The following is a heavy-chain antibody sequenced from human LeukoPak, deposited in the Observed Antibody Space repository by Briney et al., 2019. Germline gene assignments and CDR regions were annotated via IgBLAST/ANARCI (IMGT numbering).Heavy chain of an antibody. V-gene: IGHV1-8*03. CDR3: ARVWGSSTLYYFDY. CDR1: GYTFTRYD. J-gene: IGHJ4*02. D-gene: IGHD2-2*01. Sequence: ASVKVSCKASGYTFTRYDINWVRQATGQGLEWMGWINTKSGMTGHAQKFQGRITITKDTSISTVYMELSSLSSEDTAVYYCARVWGSSTLYYFDYWGQGTLVTVSS. CDR2: INTKSGMT.